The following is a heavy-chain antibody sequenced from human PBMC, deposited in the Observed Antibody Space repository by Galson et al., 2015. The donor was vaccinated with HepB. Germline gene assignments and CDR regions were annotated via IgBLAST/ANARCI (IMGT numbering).Heavy chain of an antibody. J-gene: IGHJ4*02. Sequence: SLRLSCAASGFTVSSNYMSWVRQASGKGLEWVSVIYSGGSTYYADSVKGRFTISRDNSKNTLYLQMNSLRAEDTAVYYCARGAYSYGYGDYWGQGTLVTVSS. CDR3: ARGAYSYGYGDY. CDR1: GFTVSSNY. CDR2: IYSGGST. D-gene: IGHD5-18*01. V-gene: IGHV3-53*01.